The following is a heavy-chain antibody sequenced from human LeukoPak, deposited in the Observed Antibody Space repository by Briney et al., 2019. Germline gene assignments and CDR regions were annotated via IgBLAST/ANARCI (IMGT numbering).Heavy chain of an antibody. CDR3: AKDAYYDSSGYYYSWYFDL. CDR1: GFTFSSCG. J-gene: IGHJ2*01. V-gene: IGHV3-23*01. D-gene: IGHD3-22*01. CDR2: ITGSGGST. Sequence: GSLRLSCAASGFTFSSCGMSWVRQAPGKGLEWVSAITGSGGSTDYADSVKGRFTISRDNSKNTLYLQMNSLRAEGTAVYYCAKDAYYDSSGYYYSWYFDLWGRGALVTVSS.